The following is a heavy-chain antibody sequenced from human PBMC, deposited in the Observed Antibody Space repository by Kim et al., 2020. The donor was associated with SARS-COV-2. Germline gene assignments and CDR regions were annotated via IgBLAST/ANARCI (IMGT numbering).Heavy chain of an antibody. CDR3: ARGGDILTGYWGNEFDP. J-gene: IGHJ5*02. Sequence: SETLSLTCTVSGGSISSYYWSWIRQPPGKGLEWIGYIYYSGSTNYNPSLKSRVTISVDTSKNQFSLKLSSVTAADTAVYYCARGGDILTGYWGNEFDPWGQGTLVTVSS. CDR2: IYYSGST. CDR1: GGSISSYY. V-gene: IGHV4-59*01. D-gene: IGHD3-9*01.